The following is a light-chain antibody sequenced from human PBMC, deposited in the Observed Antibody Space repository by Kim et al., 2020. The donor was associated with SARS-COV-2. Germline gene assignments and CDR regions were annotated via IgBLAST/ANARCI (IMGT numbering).Light chain of an antibody. Sequence: GQRVTSSCSATTSNNGRNTVTLYQPLPGTAPNLLIHINFQRPSGVPDRFAGSKSGTSASLAILGLQSEDEADYYCAAWDDSLSGWVFGRGTQLTVL. CDR1: TSNNGRNT. J-gene: IGLJ3*02. CDR3: AAWDDSLSGWV. CDR2: INF. V-gene: IGLV1-44*01.